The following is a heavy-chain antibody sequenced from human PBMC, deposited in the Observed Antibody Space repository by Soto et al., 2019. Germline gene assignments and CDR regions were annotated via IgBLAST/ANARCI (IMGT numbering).Heavy chain of an antibody. D-gene: IGHD1-26*01. J-gene: IGHJ4*02. CDR3: TRWIVGATRRPFDY. Sequence: GGSLRLSCTASGFTFGDYAMSWFRQAPGKGLEWVGFIRSKAYGGATEYAASVKGRFTISRDDSKSIAYLQMNSLKTEDTAVYYCTRWIVGATRRPFDYWGQGTLVTVSS. CDR1: GFTFGDYA. V-gene: IGHV3-49*03. CDR2: IRSKAYGGAT.